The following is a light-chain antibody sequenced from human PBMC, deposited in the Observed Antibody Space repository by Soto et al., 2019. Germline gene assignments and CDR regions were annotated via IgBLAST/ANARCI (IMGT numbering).Light chain of an antibody. CDR3: QQRSNWPIT. Sequence: EIVLTQSQATLSLSPGARATLSCRASQSVSSYLAWYQQKPGQAPRLLIYDASDRATGIPGRFSGGGSGTDFTLTISSLEPEDFAVYYCQQRSNWPITFGQGTRLEIK. CDR2: DAS. V-gene: IGKV3-11*01. CDR1: QSVSSY. J-gene: IGKJ5*01.